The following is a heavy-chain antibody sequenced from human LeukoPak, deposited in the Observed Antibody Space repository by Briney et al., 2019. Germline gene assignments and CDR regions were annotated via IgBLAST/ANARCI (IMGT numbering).Heavy chain of an antibody. V-gene: IGHV3-11*04. Sequence: GGSLRLSCAASGFTFSDYYMSWIRQAPGKGLEWVSYISSSGSTIYYADSVKGRFTISRDDAKNSLYLQMNSLRAEDTAVYYCARVDGDYGYYYYMDVWGKGTTVTVSS. CDR3: ARVDGDYGYYYYMDV. CDR2: ISSSGSTI. D-gene: IGHD4-17*01. CDR1: GFTFSDYY. J-gene: IGHJ6*03.